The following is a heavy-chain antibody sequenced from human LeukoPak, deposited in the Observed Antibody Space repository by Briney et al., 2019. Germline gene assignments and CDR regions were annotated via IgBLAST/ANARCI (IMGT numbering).Heavy chain of an antibody. CDR2: IGTSSSYM. D-gene: IGHD3-16*01. J-gene: IGHJ4*02. V-gene: IGHV3-21*01. Sequence: GSLRLSCAASGFTFSSYSMNWVRQAPGKGLEWVSHIGTSSSYMYYADSVKGRFTISRDNAKNSLYLQMNSLRAEDTAVYYCARGEVSLDYWGQGTLVTVSS. CDR3: ARGEVSLDY. CDR1: GFTFSSYS.